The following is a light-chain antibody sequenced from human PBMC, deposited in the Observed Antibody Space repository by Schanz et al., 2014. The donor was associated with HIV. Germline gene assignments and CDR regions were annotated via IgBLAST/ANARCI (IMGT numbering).Light chain of an antibody. J-gene: IGLJ2*01. Sequence: QSVLTQPPSLSGAPGQWVTVSCSGGSSNIGAGFDLHWYQHLPGTAPKLLIYGNSNRPSGVPDRFSGSKSGTSASLAITGLQAEDEADYYCQSFDSSLSGSNVVSGGGTQLTVL. CDR1: SSNIGAGFD. CDR2: GNS. V-gene: IGLV1-40*01. CDR3: QSFDSSLSGSNVV.